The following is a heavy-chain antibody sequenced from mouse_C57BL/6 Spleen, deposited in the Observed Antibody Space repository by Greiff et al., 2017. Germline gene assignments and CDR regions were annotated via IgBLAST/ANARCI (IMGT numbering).Heavy chain of an antibody. J-gene: IGHJ2*01. V-gene: IGHV1-82*01. CDR2: IYPGDGDT. Sequence: QVQLQQSGPELVKPGASVKISCKASGYAFRSSWMNWVKQRPGKGLEWIGRIYPGDGDTNYNGKFKGKATLTADKSSSTAYMQLSSLTSEDSAVYFCAFYDGYYWYFDYWGQGTTLTVSS. CDR1: GYAFRSSW. CDR3: AFYDGYYWYFDY. D-gene: IGHD2-3*01.